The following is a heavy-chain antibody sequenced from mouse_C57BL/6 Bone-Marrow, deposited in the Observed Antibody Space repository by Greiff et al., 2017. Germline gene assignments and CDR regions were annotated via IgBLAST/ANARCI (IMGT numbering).Heavy chain of an antibody. Sequence: QVQLQQSDAELVKPGASVKISCKVSGYTFTDHTIHWMKQRPEQGLEWIGYIYPRDGSTKYNEKFKGKATLTADKSSSTAYMQLNSLTSEDSAVYFCARRYYYGSSYCYWDCDVWGTGTTVTVTA. CDR1: GYTFTDHT. V-gene: IGHV1-78*01. D-gene: IGHD1-1*01. CDR3: ARRYYYGSSYCYWDCDV. J-gene: IGHJ1*03. CDR2: IYPRDGST.